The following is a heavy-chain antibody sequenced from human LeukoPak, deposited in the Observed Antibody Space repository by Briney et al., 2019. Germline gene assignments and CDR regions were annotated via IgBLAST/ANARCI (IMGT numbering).Heavy chain of an antibody. V-gene: IGHV3-7*01. CDR1: GFTFSSYW. D-gene: IGHD3-10*01. CDR2: IKQDGSEK. J-gene: IGHJ4*02. Sequence: GGSLRLSCAASGFTFSSYWMSWVRQAPGKGLEWMANIKQDGSEKYYVDSVKGRFTISRDNAKNSLYLQMNSLRAEDTAVYYCARDLGGSGSYPYDYWGQGTLVTVSS. CDR3: ARDLGGSGSYPYDY.